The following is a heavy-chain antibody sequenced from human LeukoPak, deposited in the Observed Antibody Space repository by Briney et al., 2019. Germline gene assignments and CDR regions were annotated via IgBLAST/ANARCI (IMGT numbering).Heavy chain of an antibody. CDR2: ISYSGST. V-gene: IGHV4-59*01. Sequence: MPSETLSLTCTVSGDSISSYYWSWIRQPPGKGPEWIGYISYSGSTNYNPSLKSRVTISVDTSKNQFSLKLTFVTAADTAVYYCARSLGAQLPPIHWGQGTLVTVSS. D-gene: IGHD2-2*01. CDR1: GDSISSYY. J-gene: IGHJ4*02. CDR3: ARSLGAQLPPIH.